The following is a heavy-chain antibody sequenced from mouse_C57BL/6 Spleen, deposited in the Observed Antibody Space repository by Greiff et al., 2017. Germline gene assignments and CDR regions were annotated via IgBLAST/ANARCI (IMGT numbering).Heavy chain of an antibody. J-gene: IGHJ3*01. V-gene: IGHV14-1*01. CDR1: GFNIKDYY. CDR2: IDPEDGDT. D-gene: IGHD2-5*01. Sequence: EVQLQQSGAELVRPGASVKLSCTASGFNIKDYYMHWVKQRPEQGLEWIGRIDPEDGDTEYAPKFPGKATMTAETSSNAAYLQLSSLTSEDTAVYYCTTFYYSNPAWFAYWGQGTLVTVSA. CDR3: TTFYYSNPAWFAY.